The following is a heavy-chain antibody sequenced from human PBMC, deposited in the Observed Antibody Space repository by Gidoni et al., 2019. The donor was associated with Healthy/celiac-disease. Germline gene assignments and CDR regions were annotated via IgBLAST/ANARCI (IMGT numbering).Heavy chain of an antibody. D-gene: IGHD6-13*01. V-gene: IGHV4-34*01. J-gene: IGHJ6*02. CDR1: GRSFSGYY. CDR2: INQSGTT. CDR3: ASSSWYGYYYYGMDV. Sequence: QVQLQQWRAGLLKHSKTLSLTCAVYGRSFSGYYWSWIRQPPGKGLDWIGAINQSGTTNYNLSLKSRVTISVDTSKNQFSMKLSSVTAADTAVYYCASSSWYGYYYYGMDVWGQGTTVTVSS.